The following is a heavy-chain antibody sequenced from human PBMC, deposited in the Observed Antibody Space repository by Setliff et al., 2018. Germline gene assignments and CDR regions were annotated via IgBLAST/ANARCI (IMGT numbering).Heavy chain of an antibody. J-gene: IGHJ6*03. Sequence: GASVKVSCKASGGTFSSYGISWVRQAPGQGLEWLGGTIPNFGTTNYAQEFQGRVTIITDESASTAYMELSSLRSEDTAVYYCARDKGYDSSGYYFYYYYYMDVWGKGTTVTAP. CDR2: TIPNFGTT. CDR1: GGTFSSYG. CDR3: ARDKGYDSSGYYFYYYYYMDV. V-gene: IGHV1-69*05. D-gene: IGHD3-22*01.